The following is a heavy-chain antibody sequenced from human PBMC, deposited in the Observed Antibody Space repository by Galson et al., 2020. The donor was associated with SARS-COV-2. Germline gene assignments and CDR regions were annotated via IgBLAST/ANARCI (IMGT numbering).Heavy chain of an antibody. CDR3: EGHGSGTFSYLDS. D-gene: IGHD3-10*01. CDR2: IRGSGDNT. J-gene: IGHJ4*02. V-gene: IGHV3-23*01. CDR1: GFTLSTYG. Sequence: GRSLRLSCAASGFTLSTYGMSWVRQAPKDGLEWVSGIRGSGDNTFYADSVKGRFTISRNNSKNTRYSQMTSQSAEDTAVYYCEGHGSGTFSYLDSWGQGTLVTGSS.